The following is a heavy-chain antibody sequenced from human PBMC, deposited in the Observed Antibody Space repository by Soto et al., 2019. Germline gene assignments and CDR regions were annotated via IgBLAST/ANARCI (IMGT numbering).Heavy chain of an antibody. CDR3: ARGSRSAMDV. Sequence: EVQLVESGGGLVQPGGSPRLSCAASGFTFSSYWMHWVRQVPGKGLVWVSPINYDGSITTYADFVKGRFTISRDNAKSTLYLQMNSLTAEDTAVYYCARGSRSAMDVWGQGTTVTVSS. V-gene: IGHV3-74*03. D-gene: IGHD6-25*01. CDR2: INYDGSIT. J-gene: IGHJ6*02. CDR1: GFTFSSYW.